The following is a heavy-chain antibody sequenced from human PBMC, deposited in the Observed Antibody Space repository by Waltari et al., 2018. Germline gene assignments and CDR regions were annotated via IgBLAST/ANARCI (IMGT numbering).Heavy chain of an antibody. CDR2: IYYSGST. Sequence: QLQLQESGPGLVKPSETLSLTCTVSGCSISSSSYYWVWIRQPPGTGLEWIGSIYYSGSTYYNPSLKSRVTISVDTSKNQFSLKLSSVTAADTAVYYCARQTWIQLWLYAFDIWGQGTMVTVSS. V-gene: IGHV4-39*01. CDR3: ARQTWIQLWLYAFDI. D-gene: IGHD5-18*01. J-gene: IGHJ3*02. CDR1: GCSISSSSYY.